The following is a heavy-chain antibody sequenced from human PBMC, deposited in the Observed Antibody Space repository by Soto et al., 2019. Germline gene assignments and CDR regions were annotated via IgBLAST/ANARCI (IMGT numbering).Heavy chain of an antibody. CDR2: IKSKTDGGTT. D-gene: IGHD3-3*01. V-gene: IGHV3-15*07. J-gene: IGHJ3*02. Sequence: GGSLSLSCAASGFTFRNPWLNRVRQAPGKGLEGAGRIKSKTDGGTTDYAAPVKGRFTISRDDSKNTLYLQMNSLKTEDTAVYYCTSFLYDFWSGYYQGAFDIWGQGTMVTVSS. CDR1: GFTFRNPW. CDR3: TSFLYDFWSGYYQGAFDI.